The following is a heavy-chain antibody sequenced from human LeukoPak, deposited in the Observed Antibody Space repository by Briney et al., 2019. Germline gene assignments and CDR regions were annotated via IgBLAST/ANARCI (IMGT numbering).Heavy chain of an antibody. Sequence: SETLSLTCTVSGGPISGYYWSWIRQPAGKGLECIGRIYTSGSTNYNPSLKSRVTMSVDTSKNQFSLKLSSVTAADTAVYYCARERSGYEPYHFDYWGQGTLVTVSS. CDR3: ARERSGYEPYHFDY. V-gene: IGHV4-4*07. CDR1: GGPISGYY. J-gene: IGHJ4*02. CDR2: IYTSGST. D-gene: IGHD5-12*01.